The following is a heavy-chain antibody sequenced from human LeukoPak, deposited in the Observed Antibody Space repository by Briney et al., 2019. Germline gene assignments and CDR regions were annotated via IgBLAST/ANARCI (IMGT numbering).Heavy chain of an antibody. Sequence: GASVTVSCKASGVTFSDYALNWVRQAPGQGLEWMGVFIPILDTANSTQKFQGRLTITADKSTNTVYMELSSLRFDDTAVYFCAGIPVFGVVLHQEPVWGKGTTVTVSS. D-gene: IGHD3-3*01. CDR1: GVTFSDYA. V-gene: IGHV1-69*10. CDR2: FIPILDTA. J-gene: IGHJ6*03. CDR3: AGIPVFGVVLHQEPV.